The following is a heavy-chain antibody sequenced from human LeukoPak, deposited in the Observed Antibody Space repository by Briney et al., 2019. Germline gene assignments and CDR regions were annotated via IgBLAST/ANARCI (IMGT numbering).Heavy chain of an antibody. V-gene: IGHV1-2*02. CDR3: ARVFGSWCNDAFDI. CDR2: INPNSGGT. CDR1: GYTFTGYY. Sequence: ASVKVSCKASGYTFTGYYMHWVRQAPGQGLEWMGWINPNSGGTNYAQKLQGRVTMTRDTSISTAYMELSRLRSDDTAVYYCARVFGSWCNDAFDIWGQGTMVTVSS. J-gene: IGHJ3*02. D-gene: IGHD6-13*01.